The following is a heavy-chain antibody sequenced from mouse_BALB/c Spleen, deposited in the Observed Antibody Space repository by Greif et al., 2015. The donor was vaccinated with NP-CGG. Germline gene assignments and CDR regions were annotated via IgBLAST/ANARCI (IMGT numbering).Heavy chain of an antibody. CDR3: TRLGPYYRYDKGFAY. Sequence: LQQSGSELVRPGASVKLSCKASGYTFTSYWMHWVKQRPGQGLEWIGNIYPGSGSTNYDEKFKSKATPTVDTSSSTAYMQLSSLTSEDSAVYYRTRLGPYYRYDKGFAYWGQGTLVTVSA. J-gene: IGHJ3*01. D-gene: IGHD2-14*01. CDR2: IYPGSGST. V-gene: IGHV1S22*01. CDR1: GYTFTSYW.